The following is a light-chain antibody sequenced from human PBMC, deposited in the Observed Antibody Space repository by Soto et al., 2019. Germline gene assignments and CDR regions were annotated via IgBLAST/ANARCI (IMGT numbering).Light chain of an antibody. CDR1: SSNIGANYD. CDR3: QSYDSSLNGYVI. V-gene: IGLV1-40*01. CDR2: ANT. Sequence: QSVLTQPPSVSGAPGQRVTISCTGSSSNIGANYDVHWYQQVPGTAPKLLIFANTNRPSGVPDRFSGPKSGTSASLAITGLQAEDEADYYCQSYDSSLNGYVIFGGGTKLTVL. J-gene: IGLJ2*01.